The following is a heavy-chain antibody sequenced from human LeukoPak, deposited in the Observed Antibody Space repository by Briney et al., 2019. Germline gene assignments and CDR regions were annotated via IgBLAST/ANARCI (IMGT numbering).Heavy chain of an antibody. CDR3: ARARMTAITIGNAFDI. Sequence: ASVKVSCKASGYTFTGYYMHWVRQAPGQGLEWMGRINPNSGGTNYAQKFQGRVTMTRDTSISTAYMGLSRLRSGDTAVYYCARARMTAITIGNAFDIWGQGTMVTVSS. CDR1: GYTFTGYY. D-gene: IGHD2-21*02. CDR2: INPNSGGT. J-gene: IGHJ3*02. V-gene: IGHV1-2*06.